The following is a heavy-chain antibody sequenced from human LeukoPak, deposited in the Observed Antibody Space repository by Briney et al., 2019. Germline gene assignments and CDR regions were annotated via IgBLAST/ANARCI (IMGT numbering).Heavy chain of an antibody. CDR3: ATDGAGSSGSYYKSAFDI. CDR2: FDPEDGET. V-gene: IGHV1-24*01. Sequence: ASVKVSRKVSGYTLTELSMHWVRQAPGKGLEWMGGFDPEDGETIYAQKFQGRVTMTEDTSTDTAYMELSSLRSEDTAVYYCATDGAGSSGSYYKSAFDIWGQGTMVTVSS. CDR1: GYTLTELS. D-gene: IGHD3-10*01. J-gene: IGHJ3*02.